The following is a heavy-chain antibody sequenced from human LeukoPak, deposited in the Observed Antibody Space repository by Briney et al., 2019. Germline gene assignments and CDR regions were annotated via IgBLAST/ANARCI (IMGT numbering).Heavy chain of an antibody. CDR2: IWYDGSNK. D-gene: IGHD3-3*01. V-gene: IGHV3-33*01. CDR3: ARDRSYDFWSGYSTPDY. Sequence: GGSLRLSCAACGFTFSSYGMHWVRQAPGKGLEWVAVIWYDGSNKYYADSVKGRFTISRDNSKNTLDLQMNSLRAEDTAVYYCARDRSYDFWSGYSTPDYWGQGTLVTVSS. J-gene: IGHJ4*02. CDR1: GFTFSSYG.